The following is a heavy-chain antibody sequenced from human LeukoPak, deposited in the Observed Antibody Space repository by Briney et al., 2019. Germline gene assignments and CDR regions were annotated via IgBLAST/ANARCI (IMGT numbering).Heavy chain of an antibody. D-gene: IGHD3-16*02. V-gene: IGHV3-23*01. CDR1: GFTFSSYA. CDR3: AKDAYDYVWVSYRYNPGFDY. Sequence: GGSLRLSCAASGFTFSSYAMSWVRQAPGKGLEWVSAISGSGGSTYSADSVKGRFTINRDNSKNTLYLQMNSLRAEDTSVYYCAKDAYDYVWVSYRYNPGFDYWGQGTLVTVSS. CDR2: ISGSGGST. J-gene: IGHJ4*02.